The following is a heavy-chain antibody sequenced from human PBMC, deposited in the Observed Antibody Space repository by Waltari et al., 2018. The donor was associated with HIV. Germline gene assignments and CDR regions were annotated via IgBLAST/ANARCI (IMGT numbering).Heavy chain of an antibody. Sequence: GQLVESGGNMVRPGTSLRLSCAASGFNLGDYGLTWVRQGPGKGLEWVSCMNWSGDIKSSVDSVRGRCTISRDNAMSSLRLQRDTLRAGDTALYYCGRVRDLGITFNWYLDLWGRGTLVTVSS. D-gene: IGHD3-16*01. CDR3: GRVRDLGITFNWYLDL. V-gene: IGHV3-20*04. J-gene: IGHJ2*01. CDR2: MNWSGDIK. CDR1: GFNLGDYG.